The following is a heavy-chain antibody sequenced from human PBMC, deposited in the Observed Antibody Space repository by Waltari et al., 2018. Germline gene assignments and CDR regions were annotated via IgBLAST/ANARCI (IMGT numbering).Heavy chain of an antibody. D-gene: IGHD3-22*01. V-gene: IGHV4-4*07. Sequence: QVQLQESGPGLVKHSETLSLTCTVSGGPISSYYWSWIRQPAGKGLEWIGRIYTSGSTNYNPSLKSRVTMSVDTSKNQFSLKLSSVTAADTAVYYCARGTYYYDSSGYFYAFDIWGQGTMVTVSS. CDR2: IYTSGST. CDR3: ARGTYYYDSSGYFYAFDI. CDR1: GGPISSYY. J-gene: IGHJ3*02.